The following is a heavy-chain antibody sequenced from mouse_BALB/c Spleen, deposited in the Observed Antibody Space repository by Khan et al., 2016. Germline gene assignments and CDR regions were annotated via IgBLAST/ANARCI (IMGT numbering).Heavy chain of an antibody. Sequence: EVQLQESGPSLVKPSQTLSLTCSVTGDSITSGYWNWIRKFPGNKVEYMGYINYSGNTFYNPSLESRISITRDTSKNQYYLQLNSVTSEDTATYCCVSYEAARSSFTYWGQGTLVTVSA. V-gene: IGHV3-8*02. CDR1: GDSITSGY. J-gene: IGHJ3*01. CDR2: INYSGNT. CDR3: VSYEAARSSFTY. D-gene: IGHD3-1*01.